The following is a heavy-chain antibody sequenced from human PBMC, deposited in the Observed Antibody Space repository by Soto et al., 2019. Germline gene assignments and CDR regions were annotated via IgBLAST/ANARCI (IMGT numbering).Heavy chain of an antibody. CDR3: ARGGTAAGGRGFDY. D-gene: IGHD6-13*01. CDR2: IIPIFGTA. Sequence: QVQLVQSGAEVKKPGSSVKVSCKASGGTFSSYAISWVRQAPGQGLEWMGGIIPIFGTANYAQKFQGRVTITADESTSTDYMEMSRLRSEDTAVYYCARGGTAAGGRGFDYWGQGTLVTVSS. CDR1: GGTFSSYA. V-gene: IGHV1-69*12. J-gene: IGHJ4*02.